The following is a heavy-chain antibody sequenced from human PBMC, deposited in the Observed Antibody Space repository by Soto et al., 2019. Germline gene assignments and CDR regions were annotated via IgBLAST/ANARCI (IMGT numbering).Heavy chain of an antibody. J-gene: IGHJ4*02. D-gene: IGHD3-22*01. V-gene: IGHV3-74*01. CDR3: ARPRYDSTGTPFDH. Sequence: EVQLVESGGGLVQPGGSLRLSCAASGFTFSSYWLHWVRQAPGKGLVWFSGINTDGGSTDYADAVKGRFIISRDNAKNTLYLQMNSLRAEDTAVYYCARPRYDSTGTPFDHWGLGTLVTVSS. CDR2: INTDGGST. CDR1: GFTFSSYW.